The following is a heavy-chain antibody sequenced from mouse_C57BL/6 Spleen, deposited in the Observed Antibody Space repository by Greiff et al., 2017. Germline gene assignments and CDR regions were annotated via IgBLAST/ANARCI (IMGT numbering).Heavy chain of an antibody. D-gene: IGHD1-3*01. V-gene: IGHV1-7*01. Sequence: QVQLQQSGAELAPPGASVKLSCKASGYTFTSYWMHWVKQRPGQGLEWIGYINPSSGYTKYNQKFQDKATLTADTSSSTAYMQLSSLTYEDSAGYYCGRSGGTRDAMDYWGQGTSVTVSS. J-gene: IGHJ4*01. CDR1: GYTFTSYW. CDR3: GRSGGTRDAMDY. CDR2: INPSSGYT.